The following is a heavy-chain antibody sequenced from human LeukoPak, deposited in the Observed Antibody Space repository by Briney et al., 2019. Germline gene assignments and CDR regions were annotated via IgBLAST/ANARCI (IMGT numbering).Heavy chain of an antibody. CDR1: GGSISSSNYY. CDR2: IYYSGST. J-gene: IGHJ4*02. D-gene: IGHD6-19*01. Sequence: SETLSLTCTVSGGSISSSNYYWGWIRQPPGRGLEWIGNIYYSGSTYYKPSLKTRVTISVDTSKNQFSLRLTSVTAADTAVYYCARHASVDGNWPRPLDYGGQGSLVTVSS. CDR3: ARHASVDGNWPRPLDY. V-gene: IGHV4-39*01.